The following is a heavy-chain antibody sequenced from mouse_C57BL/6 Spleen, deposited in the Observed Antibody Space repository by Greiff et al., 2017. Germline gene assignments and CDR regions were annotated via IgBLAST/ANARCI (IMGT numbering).Heavy chain of an antibody. J-gene: IGHJ2*01. CDR1: GYTFTSYG. V-gene: IGHV1-81*01. D-gene: IGHD1-1*01. CDR2: IYPRSGNT. CDR3: ARERGYGSSRQYFDY. Sequence: VKLQQSGAELARPGASVKLSCKASGYTFTSYGISWVKQRTGQGLEWIGEIYPRSGNTYYNEKFKGKATLTADKSSSTAYMELRSLTSEDSAVYFCARERGYGSSRQYFDYWGQGTTLTVAS.